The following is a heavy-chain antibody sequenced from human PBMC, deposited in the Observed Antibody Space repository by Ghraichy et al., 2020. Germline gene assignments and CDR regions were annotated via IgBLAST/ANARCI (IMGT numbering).Heavy chain of an antibody. J-gene: IGHJ4*02. V-gene: IGHV3-15*01. CDR2: IKSKTDGGTT. CDR1: GFTFSNAW. D-gene: IGHD5-12*01. CDR3: TTQATGLRPRHYFDY. Sequence: GGSLRLSCAASGFTFSNAWMSWVRQAPGKGLEWVGRIKSKTDGGTTDYAAPVKGRFTISRDDSKNTLYLQMNSLKTEDTAVYYCTTQATGLRPRHYFDYWGQGTLVTVSS.